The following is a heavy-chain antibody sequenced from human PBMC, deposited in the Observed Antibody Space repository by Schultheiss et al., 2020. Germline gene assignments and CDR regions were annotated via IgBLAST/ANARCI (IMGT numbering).Heavy chain of an antibody. D-gene: IGHD5-18*01. CDR2: IYYSGST. CDR3: ARRIPQYNWFDP. J-gene: IGHJ5*02. CDR1: GYSISNNHW. V-gene: IGHV4-28*01. Sequence: SETLSLTCAVSGYSISNNHWWGWIRQTPGKGLEWIGYIYYSGSTYYNPSLKSRVTMSVDTSKNQFSLKLTSVTAVDTAVYYCARRIPQYNWFDPWGQGTLVTVSS.